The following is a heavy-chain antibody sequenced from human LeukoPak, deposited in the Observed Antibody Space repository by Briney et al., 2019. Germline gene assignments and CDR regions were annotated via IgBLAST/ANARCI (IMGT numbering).Heavy chain of an antibody. CDR1: GGSISSYY. D-gene: IGHD6-25*01. CDR2: IYYSGST. Sequence: SETLSLTCTVSGGSISSYYWSWIRQPPGKGQEWIGYIYYSGSTNYNPSLKSRVTISVDTSKNQFSLKLSSVTAAGTAVYYCARDFLAGAFDIWGQGTMVTVSS. J-gene: IGHJ3*02. CDR3: ARDFLAGAFDI. V-gene: IGHV4-59*12.